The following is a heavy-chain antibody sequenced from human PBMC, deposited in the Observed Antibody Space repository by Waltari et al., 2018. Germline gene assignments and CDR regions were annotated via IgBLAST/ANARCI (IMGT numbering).Heavy chain of an antibody. CDR2: INHSGST. CDR3: ASGHRRTAGY. Sequence: QVQLQQWGAGLLKPSETLSLTCAVYGGSFSGYYWSWIRQPPGKGLEWIGEINHSGSTNYNPSLKSRVTISVDTSKNQFSLKLSSVTAADTAVYYCASGHRRTAGYWGQGTLVTVSS. CDR1: GGSFSGYY. V-gene: IGHV4-34*01. J-gene: IGHJ4*02.